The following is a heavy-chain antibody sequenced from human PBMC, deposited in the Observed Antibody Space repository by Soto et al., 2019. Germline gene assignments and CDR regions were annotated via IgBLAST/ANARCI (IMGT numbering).Heavy chain of an antibody. CDR1: GYSFTNYG. V-gene: IGHV1-18*01. J-gene: IGHJ6*03. CDR2: ISGFNGNT. D-gene: IGHD6-19*01. CDR3: ARDRGVAPPVAGNTHYYSDMDV. Sequence: QDPLVQSGAEVKKPGASVTVSCKASGYSFTNYGITWVRQAPGQGLEWMGWISGFNGNTHYAQKLQGRVTMTTDASTSTAYRELRSLRADDTAVYYCARDRGVAPPVAGNTHYYSDMDVWGKGTTVTVSS.